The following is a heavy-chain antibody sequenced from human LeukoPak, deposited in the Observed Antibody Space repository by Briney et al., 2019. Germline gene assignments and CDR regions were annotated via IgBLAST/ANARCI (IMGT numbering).Heavy chain of an antibody. CDR3: AKVTGVLLERLYFDY. Sequence: GGSLRLSCAASGFTFSSYAMSWVRQAPGRGLEWVSAISGSGGSTYYADSVKGRFTISRDNSKNTLYLQMNSLRAEDTAVYYCAKVTGVLLERLYFDYWGQGTLVTVSS. D-gene: IGHD1-1*01. V-gene: IGHV3-23*01. CDR2: ISGSGGST. J-gene: IGHJ4*02. CDR1: GFTFSSYA.